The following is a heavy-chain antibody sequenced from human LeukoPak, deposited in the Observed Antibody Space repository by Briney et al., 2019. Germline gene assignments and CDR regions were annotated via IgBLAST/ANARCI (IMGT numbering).Heavy chain of an antibody. CDR3: ARGGAYYGSGIQSPNDY. V-gene: IGHV1-69*06. D-gene: IGHD3-10*01. CDR2: IIPIFGTA. Sequence: ASVKVSCKASGGTFSSYAISWVRQAPGQGLEWMGGIIPIFGTANYAQKFQGRVTITADISTSTAYMELSSLRSEDTAVYYCARGGAYYGSGIQSPNDYWGQGTLVTVSS. J-gene: IGHJ4*02. CDR1: GGTFSSYA.